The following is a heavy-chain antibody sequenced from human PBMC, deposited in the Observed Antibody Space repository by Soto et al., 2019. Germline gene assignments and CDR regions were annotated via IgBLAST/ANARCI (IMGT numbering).Heavy chain of an antibody. CDR3: ARHGITGSYYDAFDI. CDR1: AGSLSRSRCH. V-gene: IGHV4-39*01. CDR2: IKYSGTT. Sequence: SETLSLTCTVSAGSLSRSRCHWGWIRQPRGKGLEWIASIKYSGTTFYTPSLKGRVTLSVDTSKNQFALKLSSVTAAETAVYYCARHGITGSYYDAFDIWCQGTMVT. D-gene: IGHD1-26*01. J-gene: IGHJ3*02.